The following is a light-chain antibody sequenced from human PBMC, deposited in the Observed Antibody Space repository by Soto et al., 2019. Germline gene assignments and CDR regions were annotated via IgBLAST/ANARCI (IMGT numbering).Light chain of an antibody. J-gene: IGKJ1*01. CDR1: QSISTW. V-gene: IGKV1-5*01. Sequence: DIQMTQSPSTLSASVGDRVTITCRASQSISTWLAWYQQKPGKAPKLLIYDAFYLERGVPSRFSGSGSGTEFTLTISSLQPDDLATYYCQQYTSFWTFGQGPKVDIK. CDR2: DAF. CDR3: QQYTSFWT.